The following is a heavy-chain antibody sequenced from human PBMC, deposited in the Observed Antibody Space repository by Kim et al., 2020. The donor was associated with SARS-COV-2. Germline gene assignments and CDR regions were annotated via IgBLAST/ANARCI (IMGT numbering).Heavy chain of an antibody. D-gene: IGHD3-10*01. Sequence: SETLSLTCAVYGGSFSGYYWSWIRQPPGKGLEWIGEINHSGSTNYNPSLKSRVTISVDTSKNQFSLKLSSVTAADTAVYYCARFEGFGGYGMDVWGQGTTVTVSS. J-gene: IGHJ6*02. CDR1: GGSFSGYY. CDR2: INHSGST. V-gene: IGHV4-34*01. CDR3: ARFEGFGGYGMDV.